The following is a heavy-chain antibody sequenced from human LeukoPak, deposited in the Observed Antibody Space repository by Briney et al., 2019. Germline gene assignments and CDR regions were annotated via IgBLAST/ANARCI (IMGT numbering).Heavy chain of an antibody. V-gene: IGHV3-48*03. CDR2: ISSSGSTI. CDR3: ASQGIYCGGDCLV. J-gene: IGHJ4*02. D-gene: IGHD2-21*02. CDR1: GFTFSSYE. Sequence: PGGSLRLSCAASGFTFSSYEVNWVRQAPGKGLEWVSYISSSGSTIYYADSVKGRFTISRDNAKNSLYLQMNSLRAEDTAVYYCASQGIYCGGDCLVWGQGTLVTVSS.